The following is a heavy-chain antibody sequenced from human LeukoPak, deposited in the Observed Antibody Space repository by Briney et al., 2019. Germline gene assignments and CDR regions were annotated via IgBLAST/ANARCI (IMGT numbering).Heavy chain of an antibody. CDR1: GYTFTDYY. D-gene: IGHD3-3*01. Sequence: ASVKVSCEASGYTFTDYYLHWVRQAPGQGLEWMGGIIPIFGTANYAQKFQGRVTITTDESTSTAYMELSSLRSEDTAVYYCASHYPVTYDFWSRNQGGSFQHWGQGTLVTVSS. V-gene: IGHV1-69*05. J-gene: IGHJ1*01. CDR2: IIPIFGTA. CDR3: ASHYPVTYDFWSRNQGGSFQH.